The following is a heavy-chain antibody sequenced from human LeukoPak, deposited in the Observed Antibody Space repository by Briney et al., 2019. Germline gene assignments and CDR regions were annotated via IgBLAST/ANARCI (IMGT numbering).Heavy chain of an antibody. D-gene: IGHD2-15*01. CDR3: ASEWVVGGRGAFDI. CDR2: IYSGGST. CDR1: GFTVSNNY. J-gene: IGHJ3*02. V-gene: IGHV3-53*01. Sequence: PGGSLRLSCAASGFTVSNNYMSWVRQAPGKGLEWVSVIYSGGSTYYADSVKGRFTISRDNSKNTLYLQMNSLRAEDTAVYYCASEWVVGGRGAFDIWGQGTTVTVSS.